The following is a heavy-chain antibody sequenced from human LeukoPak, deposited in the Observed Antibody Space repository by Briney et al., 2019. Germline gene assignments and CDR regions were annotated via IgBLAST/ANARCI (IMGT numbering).Heavy chain of an antibody. Sequence: PGGSLRLSCAASGFTFSDYYMSWIRQAPGKGLECVSYISSSGSTIYYADSVKGRFTISRDNAKNSLYLQMNSLRAEDTAVYYCAKVVLWELEPPPPDFDYWGEGTLVTVSS. V-gene: IGHV3-11*01. J-gene: IGHJ4*02. CDR2: ISSSGSTI. CDR1: GFTFSDYY. D-gene: IGHD1-1*01. CDR3: AKVVLWELEPPPPDFDY.